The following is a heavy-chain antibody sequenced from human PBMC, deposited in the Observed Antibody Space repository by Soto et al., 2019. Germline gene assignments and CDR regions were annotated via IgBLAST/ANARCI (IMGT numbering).Heavy chain of an antibody. Sequence: GGSLELSCAASGVTFSIYGVNWFCQAQGKGLEWVSYISSSSSTIYYADSVKGRFTISRDNAKNSLYLQMNSLRAEDTAVYYFLRDRHDILTGYAAFEIWGHGTMDT. D-gene: IGHD3-9*01. V-gene: IGHV3-48*01. CDR1: GVTFSIYG. J-gene: IGHJ3*02. CDR3: LRDRHDILTGYAAFEI. CDR2: ISSSSSTI.